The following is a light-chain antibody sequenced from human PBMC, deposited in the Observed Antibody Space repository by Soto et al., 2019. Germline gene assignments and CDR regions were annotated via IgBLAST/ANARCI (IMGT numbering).Light chain of an antibody. J-gene: IGKJ2*01. CDR1: QSITSIY. CDR3: QQYGVSPLMFT. Sequence: EIVLTQSPVTLSLSPGERATLSCRASQSITSIYLAWYQQKPGQAPRLLIYGASSRATGVPDRFSGSGTGTDFSLTITRLEPEDFAVYYCQQYGVSPLMFTFGQGTKVDIK. CDR2: GAS. V-gene: IGKV3-20*01.